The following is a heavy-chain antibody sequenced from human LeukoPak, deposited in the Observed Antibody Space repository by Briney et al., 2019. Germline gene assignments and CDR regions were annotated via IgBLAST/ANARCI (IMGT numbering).Heavy chain of an antibody. Sequence: SETLSLTCSVSGGSISTFYWSWIRQPPGKGLEWIGYIYYSGSTSYNPSLMSRVTISVDTSKSQFSLKLRSVTAADTAVYYCASGGYNYLSYFDYWGQGTLVTVSS. V-gene: IGHV4-59*01. D-gene: IGHD5-24*01. CDR3: ASGGYNYLSYFDY. J-gene: IGHJ4*02. CDR1: GGSISTFY. CDR2: IYYSGST.